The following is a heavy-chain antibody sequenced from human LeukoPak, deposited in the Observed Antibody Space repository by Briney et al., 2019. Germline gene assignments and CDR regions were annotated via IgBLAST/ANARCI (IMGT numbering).Heavy chain of an antibody. D-gene: IGHD2-2*01. Sequence: ASVKVSCKASGYTFTNYAMNWVRQAPGQGLEWMGGIIPIFGTANYAQKFQGRVTITADESTSTAYMELSSLRSEDTAVYYCARFEPYCSSTSCPLSGWFDPWGQGTLVTVSS. CDR3: ARFEPYCSSTSCPLSGWFDP. J-gene: IGHJ5*02. V-gene: IGHV1-69*13. CDR1: GYTFTNYA. CDR2: IIPIFGTA.